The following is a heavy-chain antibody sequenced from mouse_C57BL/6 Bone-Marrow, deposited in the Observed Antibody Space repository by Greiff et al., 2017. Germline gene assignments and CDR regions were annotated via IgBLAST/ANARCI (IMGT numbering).Heavy chain of an antibody. D-gene: IGHD2-5*01. V-gene: IGHV1-55*01. CDR1: GYTFTSYW. CDR2: IYPGSGST. CDR3: ARPYYSNSWYFDV. J-gene: IGHJ1*03. Sequence: VQLQQPGAELVKPGASVKMSCKASGYTFTSYWITWVKQRPGQGLEWIGDIYPGSGSTNYNEKFKSKATLTVDTSSSTAYMQLSSLTSEDSAVYDCARPYYSNSWYFDVWGTGTTVTVSS.